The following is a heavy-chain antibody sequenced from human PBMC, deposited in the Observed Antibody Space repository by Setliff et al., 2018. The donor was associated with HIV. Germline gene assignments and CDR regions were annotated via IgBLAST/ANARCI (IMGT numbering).Heavy chain of an antibody. CDR3: ARAEWIQLWFGAFEI. J-gene: IGHJ3*02. V-gene: IGHV4-4*07. Sequence: ETLSLTCTVSGGSIGGFYWNWIRQSAGKGLQWIGRIYDTGSTKYNPSLKSRLTMSVDTSKNQFSLKLSSVTAADTAVYYCARAEWIQLWFGAFEIWGQGTMVTVSS. CDR1: GGSIGGFY. D-gene: IGHD5-18*01. CDR2: IYDTGST.